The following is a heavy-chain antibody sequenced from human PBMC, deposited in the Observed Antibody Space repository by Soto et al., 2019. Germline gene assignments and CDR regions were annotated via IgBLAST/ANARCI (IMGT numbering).Heavy chain of an antibody. J-gene: IGHJ3*02. CDR2: ISYDGSNK. D-gene: IGHD6-13*01. V-gene: IGHV3-30-3*01. CDR3: ARDMGIAAAGKYPRGAFDI. Sequence: GGSLRLSCAASGFTFSSYAMHWVRQAPGKGLEWVAVISYDGSNKYYADSVKGRFTISRDNSKNTLYLQMNSLRAEDTAVYYCARDMGIAAAGKYPRGAFDIWGQGTMVTVSS. CDR1: GFTFSSYA.